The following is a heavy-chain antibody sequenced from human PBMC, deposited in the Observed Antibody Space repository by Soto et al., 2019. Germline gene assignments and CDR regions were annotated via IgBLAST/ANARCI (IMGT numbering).Heavy chain of an antibody. Sequence: SETLSLTCAVSGGSISSGGYSWSWIRQPPGKGLEWIGYIYHSGSTYYNPSLKSRVTISVDRSKNQFSLKLSSVTAADTAVYYCARGGYYDFWSGYPPLQYNWFDPWGQGTLVTVSS. CDR2: IYHSGST. CDR1: GGSISSGGYS. J-gene: IGHJ5*02. V-gene: IGHV4-30-2*01. CDR3: ARGGYYDFWSGYPPLQYNWFDP. D-gene: IGHD3-3*01.